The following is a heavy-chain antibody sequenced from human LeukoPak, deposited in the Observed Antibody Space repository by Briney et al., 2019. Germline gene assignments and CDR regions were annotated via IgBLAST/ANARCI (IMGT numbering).Heavy chain of an antibody. J-gene: IGHJ4*02. Sequence: ASVKVSCKASGYTFTSYDINWVRQATGQGLEWMGWMNPNSGNTGYAQKFQGRVTMTRNTSIGTAYMELSSLRSEDTAVYYCARGRGLLWFGELFRAFDYWGQGTLVTVSS. CDR2: MNPNSGNT. V-gene: IGHV1-8*01. CDR1: GYTFTSYD. D-gene: IGHD3-10*01. CDR3: ARGRGLLWFGELFRAFDY.